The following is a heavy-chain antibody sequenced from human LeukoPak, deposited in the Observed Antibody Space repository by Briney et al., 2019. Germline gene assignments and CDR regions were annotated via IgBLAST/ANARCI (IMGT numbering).Heavy chain of an antibody. CDR1: GGSISSSSYY. CDR3: ARHYYDSSGYYYLTAFDI. V-gene: IGHV4-39*07. D-gene: IGHD3-22*01. J-gene: IGHJ3*02. CDR2: ISYSGST. Sequence: SETLSLTCTVSGGSISSSSYYWGWIRQPPGKGLEWIGSISYSGSTYYNPSLKSRVIMSVDTSKNQFSLKLSSVTAADTAVYYCARHYYDSSGYYYLTAFDIWGQGTMVTVSS.